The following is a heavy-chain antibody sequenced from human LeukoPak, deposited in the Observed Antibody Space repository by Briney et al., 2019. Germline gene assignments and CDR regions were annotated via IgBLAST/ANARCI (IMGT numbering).Heavy chain of an antibody. CDR2: ICGSGGNT. Sequence: GGSLRLSCAPSVFSVSSYGITWVRQARGKGPEWVSLICGSGGNTYYADSAKGRFTISRENAKNSLYLHMNSLRVEDTAVYDCARRPINYDFWSGYYADYWGQGTLVTVSS. D-gene: IGHD3-3*01. J-gene: IGHJ4*02. CDR3: ARRPINYDFWSGYYADY. CDR1: VFSVSSYG. V-gene: IGHV3-21*01.